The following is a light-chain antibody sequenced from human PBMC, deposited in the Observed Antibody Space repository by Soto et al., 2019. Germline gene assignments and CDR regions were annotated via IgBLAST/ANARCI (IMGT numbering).Light chain of an antibody. CDR3: QQSNSFPVT. J-gene: IGKJ5*01. V-gene: IGKV1D-12*01. CDR2: AAS. Sequence: FHMPLSLSCASCAVRVRVTITSLASQGIRSWLAWYQQKPGKAPKLLIYAASRLQSGVPSRFSGSGSGTDFTLTISSLQPDDFATYYCQQSNSFPVTFGQGTSLEIK. CDR1: QGIRSW.